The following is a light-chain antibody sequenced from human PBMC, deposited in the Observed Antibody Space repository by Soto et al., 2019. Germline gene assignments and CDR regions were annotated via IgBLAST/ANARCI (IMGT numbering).Light chain of an antibody. CDR2: GVS. CDR3: QQYNDWPFT. CDR1: QSVSVN. V-gene: IGKV3-15*01. Sequence: EIVMTQSPGTLSVSPGERATLSCRASQSVSVNLAWYQQKPGQAPRLLIYGVSTRATGIPARFSGSESGTEFTLTISSLQSEGFAVDYCQQYNDWPFTFGPGTKVDIK. J-gene: IGKJ3*01.